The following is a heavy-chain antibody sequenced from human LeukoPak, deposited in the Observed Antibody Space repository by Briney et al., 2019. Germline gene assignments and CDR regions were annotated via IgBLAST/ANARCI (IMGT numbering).Heavy chain of an antibody. CDR2: IKQDGSEK. V-gene: IGHV3-7*01. CDR3: AKDGFTMVRGVIITKHAFDI. CDR1: GFTFSSYW. Sequence: GGSLRLSCAASGFTFSSYWMSWVRQAPGKGLEWVANIKQDGSEKYYVDSVKGRFTISRDNAKNSLYLQMNSLRAEDTAVYYCAKDGFTMVRGVIITKHAFDIWGQGTMVTVSS. D-gene: IGHD3-10*01. J-gene: IGHJ3*02.